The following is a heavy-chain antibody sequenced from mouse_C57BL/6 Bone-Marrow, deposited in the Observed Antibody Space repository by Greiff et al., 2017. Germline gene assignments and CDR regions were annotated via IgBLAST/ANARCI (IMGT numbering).Heavy chain of an antibody. CDR3: ARSGLLLSFPYWYFDV. J-gene: IGHJ1*03. V-gene: IGHV1-50*01. Sequence: VQLQQPGAELVKPGASVKLSCKASGYTFTSYWMQWVKQRPGQGLEWIGEIAPSDSYTNYNPKFKGKATLTVDTSSSTAYMQLSSLTSEDSAVYYCARSGLLLSFPYWYFDVWGTGTTVTVSS. CDR1: GYTFTSYW. CDR2: IAPSDSYT. D-gene: IGHD2-3*01.